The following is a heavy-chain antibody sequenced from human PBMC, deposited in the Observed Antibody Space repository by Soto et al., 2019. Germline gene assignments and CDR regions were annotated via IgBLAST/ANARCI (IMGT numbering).Heavy chain of an antibody. CDR1: GFTFSSYS. CDR2: ISSSSSYI. J-gene: IGHJ4*02. CDR3: ARDGGIIRPALVFDY. V-gene: IGHV3-21*01. D-gene: IGHD3-3*01. Sequence: EVQLVESGGGLVKPGGSLRLSCAASGFTFSSYSMNWVRQAPGKGLEWVSSISSSSSYIYYADSVKGRFTISRDNAKNSLYLQMNSLRAEDTAVYYCARDGGIIRPALVFDYWGQGTLVTVSS.